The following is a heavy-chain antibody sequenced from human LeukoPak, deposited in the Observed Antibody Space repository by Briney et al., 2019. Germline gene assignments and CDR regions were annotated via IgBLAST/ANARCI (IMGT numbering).Heavy chain of an antibody. CDR2: ISGSGGST. D-gene: IGHD2-2*01. CDR1: GFTVSSNY. Sequence: GGSLRLSCAASGFTVSSNYMSWVRQAPGKGLEWVSAISGSGGSTYYADSVKGRFTISRDNSKNTLYLQMNSLRAEDTAVYYCAKSQCGYCSSTTEFDYWGQGTLVTVSS. J-gene: IGHJ4*02. V-gene: IGHV3-23*01. CDR3: AKSQCGYCSSTTEFDY.